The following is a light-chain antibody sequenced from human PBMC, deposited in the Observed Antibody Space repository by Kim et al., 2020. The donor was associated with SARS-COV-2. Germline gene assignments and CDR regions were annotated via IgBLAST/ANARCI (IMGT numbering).Light chain of an antibody. CDR2: VTS. V-gene: IGKV1-5*03. CDR1: QSICDW. CDR3: QQYNRYYT. Sequence: LSAFRGDIVTFTCRASQSICDWLALYQQEPGKATNLLIYVTSNLESGVPSRFSGSGSGSEFTLTITSLQPDEFATYYCQQYNRYYTLRQGTKL. J-gene: IGKJ2*01.